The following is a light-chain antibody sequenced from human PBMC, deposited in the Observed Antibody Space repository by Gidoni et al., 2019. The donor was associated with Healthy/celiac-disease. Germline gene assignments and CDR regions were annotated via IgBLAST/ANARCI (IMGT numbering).Light chain of an antibody. Sequence: QSVLTHPPSASGTPGHRVTISCSGSSSNIGSNTVNWYQQLPGTAPKLLIYSNNQRPSGVPDRFSGSKSGTSASLAISGLQSEDEADYYCAAWDDSLNVWVFGGGTKLTVL. CDR1: SSNIGSNT. J-gene: IGLJ3*02. CDR2: SNN. CDR3: AAWDDSLNVWV. V-gene: IGLV1-44*01.